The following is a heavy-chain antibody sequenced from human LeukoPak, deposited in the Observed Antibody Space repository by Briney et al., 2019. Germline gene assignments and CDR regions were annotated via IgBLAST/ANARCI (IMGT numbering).Heavy chain of an antibody. V-gene: IGHV1-2*02. Sequence: ASVKVSCKASGYTFTGYYMRWVRQAPGQGLEWMGWINPNSGGTNYAQKFQGRVTMTRDTSISTAYMELSRLRSDDTAVYYCARDSTTVVTLFDYWGQGTLVTVSS. CDR2: INPNSGGT. J-gene: IGHJ4*02. CDR1: GYTFTGYY. D-gene: IGHD4-23*01. CDR3: ARDSTTVVTLFDY.